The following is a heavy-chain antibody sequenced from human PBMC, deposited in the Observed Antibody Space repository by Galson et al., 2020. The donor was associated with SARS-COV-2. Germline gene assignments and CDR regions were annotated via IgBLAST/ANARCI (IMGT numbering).Heavy chain of an antibody. CDR2: INPNSGGT. V-gene: IGHV1-2*02. J-gene: IGHJ4*02. CDR3: ARVIMGIFTLPYYFDY. D-gene: IGHD3-16*01. Sequence: ASVQVSCKASGYTFTGSYMHRVRQAPRHGLEWMGWINPNSGGTNYSQKFQGRVTMTRDTSISTAYMELSRLSSDDTAVYYCARVIMGIFTLPYYFDYWGQGTLVTVAS. CDR1: GYTFTGSY.